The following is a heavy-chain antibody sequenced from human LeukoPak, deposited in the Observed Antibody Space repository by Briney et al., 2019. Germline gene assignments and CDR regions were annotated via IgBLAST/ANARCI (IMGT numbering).Heavy chain of an antibody. Sequence: PGGSLRLSCAASGFTFSSYAMHWVRQAPGKGLEWVAVISYDGSNKHYADSVKGRFTISRDNSKNTLYLQMNSLRAEDTAVYYCARVDYFDYWGQGTLVTVSS. J-gene: IGHJ4*02. CDR1: GFTFSSYA. CDR2: ISYDGSNK. V-gene: IGHV3-30-3*01. CDR3: ARVDYFDY.